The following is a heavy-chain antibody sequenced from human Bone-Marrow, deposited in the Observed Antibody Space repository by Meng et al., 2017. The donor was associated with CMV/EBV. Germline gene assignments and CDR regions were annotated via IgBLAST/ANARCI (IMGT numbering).Heavy chain of an antibody. D-gene: IGHD2-2*01. J-gene: IGHJ6*02. Sequence: GGSLRLSCAASGFTFSSYWMHWVRQAPGKGLVWVSRINSDGSSTSYAASVEGRFTISRDNAKNTLYLQMNSLRAEDTAVYYCAREIGDIVVVPAAMYYYYYGMDVWGQATTVTVSS. V-gene: IGHV3-74*01. CDR2: INSDGSST. CDR1: GFTFSSYW. CDR3: AREIGDIVVVPAAMYYYYYGMDV.